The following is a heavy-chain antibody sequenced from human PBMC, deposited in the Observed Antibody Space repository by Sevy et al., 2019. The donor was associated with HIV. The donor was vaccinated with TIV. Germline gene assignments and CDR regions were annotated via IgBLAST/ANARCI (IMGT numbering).Heavy chain of an antibody. CDR1: GFTFSSYA. CDR3: ARDIVLPPAAHYSYYAMDV. V-gene: IGHV3-30-3*01. CDR2: ISYDASNK. Sequence: GGSLRLSCTASGFTFSSYAMHWVRQAPGKGLEWVAVISYDASNKYYADSVKGRFTISRDNSKNTLYLQMNSLRVEDTAVYCCARDIVLPPAAHYSYYAMDVWGQGTTVTVSS. D-gene: IGHD2-2*01. J-gene: IGHJ6*02.